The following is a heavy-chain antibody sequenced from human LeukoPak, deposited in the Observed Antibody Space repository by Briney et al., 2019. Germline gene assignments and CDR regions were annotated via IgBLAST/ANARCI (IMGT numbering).Heavy chain of an antibody. CDR3: TTSPFDYYGSASYLANGMDV. V-gene: IGHV3-15*01. J-gene: IGHJ6*02. CDR1: GFTFSNAW. Sequence: KPGGSLRLSCAASGFTFSNAWMSWVRQAPGKGLEWVGRIKSKTDGGTTDYTAPVKGRFTISRDDSKNTLYLQMNSLKTEDTAVHYCTTSPFDYYGSASYLANGMDVWGQGTTVTVSS. CDR2: IKSKTDGGTT. D-gene: IGHD3-10*01.